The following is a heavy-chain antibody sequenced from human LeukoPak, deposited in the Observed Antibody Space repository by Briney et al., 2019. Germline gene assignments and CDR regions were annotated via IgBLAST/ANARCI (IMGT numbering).Heavy chain of an antibody. CDR1: GYTFTSYG. Sequence: ASVKVSCKASGYTFTSYGISWVRQAPGQGLEWMGWISAYNGNTNYAQKLQGRVTMTTDTSTSTAYMELRSLRSDDTAVYYCARGTQLGIVWGYHYFGMDVWGHGTTVTVSS. D-gene: IGHD7-27*01. CDR2: ISAYNGNT. J-gene: IGHJ6*02. V-gene: IGHV1-18*01. CDR3: ARGTQLGIVWGYHYFGMDV.